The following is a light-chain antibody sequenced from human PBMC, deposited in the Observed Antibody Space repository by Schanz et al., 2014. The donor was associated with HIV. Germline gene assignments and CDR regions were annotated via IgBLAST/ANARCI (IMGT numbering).Light chain of an antibody. CDR3: SSYTSSSTVV. CDR2: DVS. J-gene: IGLJ2*01. CDR1: SSDVGGYKY. V-gene: IGLV2-14*01. Sequence: QSVLTQPPSASGSPGQSVTISCTGTSSDVGGYKYVSWYQQHPGKAPKLMIYDVSDRPSGVSNRFSGSKSGNTASLTISGLQAEDEADYYCSSYTSSSTVVFGGGTKLTVL.